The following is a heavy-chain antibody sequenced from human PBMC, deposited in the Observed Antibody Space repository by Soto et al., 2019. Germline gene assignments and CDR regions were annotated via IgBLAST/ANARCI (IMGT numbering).Heavy chain of an antibody. Sequence: RLSCAASGFTFSSYGMHWVLQAPGKGLEWVAVISYDGSNKYYADSVKGRFTISRDNSKNTLYLQMNSLRAEDTAVYYCAKEIDVYTSTGPFDYWGQGTLVTVSS. CDR1: GFTFSSYG. V-gene: IGHV3-30*18. CDR2: ISYDGSNK. CDR3: AKEIDVYTSTGPFDY. D-gene: IGHD2-2*02. J-gene: IGHJ4*02.